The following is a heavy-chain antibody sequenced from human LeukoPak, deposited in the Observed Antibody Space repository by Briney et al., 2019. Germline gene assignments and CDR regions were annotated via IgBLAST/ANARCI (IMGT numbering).Heavy chain of an antibody. CDR3: ARLHLVSSGWYPMADS. D-gene: IGHD6-19*01. Sequence: PSETLSLTCAVYGRSFSGYYWSWIRQPPGKGLEWIGEINHSGSTNYTPSLKSRVTISVGTSKNQFSLKLSSVTAADTAVYYCARLHLVSSGWYPMADSWGQGTLVTVSS. CDR1: GRSFSGYY. CDR2: INHSGST. J-gene: IGHJ4*02. V-gene: IGHV4-34*01.